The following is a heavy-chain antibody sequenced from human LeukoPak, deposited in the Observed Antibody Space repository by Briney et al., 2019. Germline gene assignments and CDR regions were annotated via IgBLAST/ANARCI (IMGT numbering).Heavy chain of an antibody. D-gene: IGHD6-19*01. CDR2: ISYDGSNK. CDR3: ASAVAVAAPGGL. Sequence: PGGSLRLSCAPSGFTFSRHGMHWVRQAPGKGLEWVAVISYDGSNKYYADSVKGRFTISRDNSKNTLYLQMNSLRAEDTAVYYCASAVAVAAPGGLWGQGTLVTVSS. J-gene: IGHJ4*02. CDR1: GFTFSRHG. V-gene: IGHV3-30*03.